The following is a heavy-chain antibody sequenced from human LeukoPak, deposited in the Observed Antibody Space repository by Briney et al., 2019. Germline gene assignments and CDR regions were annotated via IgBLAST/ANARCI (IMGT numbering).Heavy chain of an antibody. D-gene: IGHD4-17*01. V-gene: IGHV3-7*01. J-gene: IGHJ3*02. Sequence: GGSLRLSCAASGFTFSSYWMSWVRQAPGKGLEWVANIKQDGSEKYYVDSVKGRFTISRDNAKNSLYLQMNSLRAEDTAVYYCARALRLYGDNDAFDIWGQGTTVTVSS. CDR2: IKQDGSEK. CDR1: GFTFSSYW. CDR3: ARALRLYGDNDAFDI.